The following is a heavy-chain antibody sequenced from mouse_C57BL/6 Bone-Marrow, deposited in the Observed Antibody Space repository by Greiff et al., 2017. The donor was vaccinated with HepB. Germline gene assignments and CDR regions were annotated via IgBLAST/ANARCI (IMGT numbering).Heavy chain of an antibody. V-gene: IGHV5-12*01. D-gene: IGHD2-3*01. CDR1: GFTFSDYY. Sequence: DVMLVESGGGLVQPGGSLKLSCAASGFTFSDYYMYWVRQTPEKRLEWVAYISNGGGSTYYPDTVKGRFTISRDNAKNTLYLQMSRLKSEDTAMYYCARPCFYDGYYVGYAMDYWGQGTSVTVSS. CDR2: ISNGGGST. CDR3: ARPCFYDGYYVGYAMDY. J-gene: IGHJ4*01.